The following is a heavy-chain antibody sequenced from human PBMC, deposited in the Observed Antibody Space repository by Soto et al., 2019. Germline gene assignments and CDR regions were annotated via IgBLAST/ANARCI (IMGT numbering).Heavy chain of an antibody. D-gene: IGHD2-15*01. CDR1: GFTFSSYG. CDR3: ARDFYCSGGSCSGYNWFDP. V-gene: IGHV3-33*01. J-gene: IGHJ5*02. Sequence: PGGSLRLSCAASGFTFSSYGMHWVRQAPGKGLEWVAVIWYDGSNKYYADSVKGRFTISRDNSKNTLYLQMNSLRAEDTAVYYCARDFYCSGGSCSGYNWFDPWGQGTLVTVSS. CDR2: IWYDGSNK.